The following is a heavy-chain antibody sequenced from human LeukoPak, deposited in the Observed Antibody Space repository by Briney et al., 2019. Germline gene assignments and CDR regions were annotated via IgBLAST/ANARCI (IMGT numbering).Heavy chain of an antibody. Sequence: PSQTLSLTCTVSGGSISSGGYYWSWIRQHPGKGLEWIGYIYYSGSTYYNPSPKSRVTISVDTSKNQFSLKLSSVTAADTAVYYCARGRGTIFGVVITNWFDPWGQGTLVTVSS. CDR2: IYYSGST. V-gene: IGHV4-31*03. J-gene: IGHJ5*02. CDR3: ARGRGTIFGVVITNWFDP. D-gene: IGHD3-3*01. CDR1: GGSISSGGYY.